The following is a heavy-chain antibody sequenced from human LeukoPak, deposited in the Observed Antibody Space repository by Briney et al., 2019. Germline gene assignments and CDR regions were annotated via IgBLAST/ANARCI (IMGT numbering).Heavy chain of an antibody. V-gene: IGHV1-69*13. J-gene: IGHJ4*02. CDR3: ARDPPAAAGTGSY. D-gene: IGHD6-13*01. CDR2: IIPIFGTA. Sequence: SVKVSCKASGYTFTGYYMHWVRQAPGQGLEWMGGIIPIFGTANYAQRFQGRVTITADESTSTAYMELSSLRSEDTAVYYCARDPPAAAGTGSYWGQGTLVTVSS. CDR1: GYTFTGYY.